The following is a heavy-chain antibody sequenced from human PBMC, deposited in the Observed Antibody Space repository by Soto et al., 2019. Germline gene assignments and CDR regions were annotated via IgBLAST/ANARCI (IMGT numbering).Heavy chain of an antibody. CDR2: IWYDGSNK. Sequence: GGSLRLSCAASGFTFSSYGMHWVRQAPGKGLEWVSFIWYDGSNKYYADSVKGRFTISRDSSKNTLYLQMNSLRAEDTAVYYCARDANLGDLDSWGQGTLVTVSS. CDR3: ARDANLGDLDS. D-gene: IGHD3-16*01. J-gene: IGHJ4*02. CDR1: GFTFSSYG. V-gene: IGHV3-33*01.